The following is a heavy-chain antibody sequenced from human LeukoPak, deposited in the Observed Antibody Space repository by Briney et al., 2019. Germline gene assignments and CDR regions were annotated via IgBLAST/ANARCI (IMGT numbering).Heavy chain of an antibody. CDR1: SGSISTYY. CDR3: ARRFSTGPFDY. CDR2: IYTSGRT. V-gene: IGHV4-4*07. D-gene: IGHD2-2*01. Sequence: KSSETLSLTRTVSSGSISTYYWSWIRQPAGKGLEWIGRIYTSGRTNYNPSLKSRVTMSVDTSKNQFSLKLKSVTAADTAVYYCARRFSTGPFDYWGQGILVTVSS. J-gene: IGHJ4*02.